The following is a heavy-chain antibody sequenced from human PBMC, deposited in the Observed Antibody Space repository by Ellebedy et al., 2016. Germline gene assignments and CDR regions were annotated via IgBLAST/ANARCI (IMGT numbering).Heavy chain of an antibody. CDR3: AKGYYYDSSGYYP. Sequence: SVKVSXXASGYTFTSYDINWVRQATGQGLEWMGGIIPIFGTANYAQKFQGRVTITRDTSASTAYMELSSLRSEDTAVYYCAKGYYYDSSGYYPWGQGTLVTVSS. D-gene: IGHD3-22*01. J-gene: IGHJ5*02. V-gene: IGHV1-69*05. CDR1: GYTFTSYD. CDR2: IIPIFGTA.